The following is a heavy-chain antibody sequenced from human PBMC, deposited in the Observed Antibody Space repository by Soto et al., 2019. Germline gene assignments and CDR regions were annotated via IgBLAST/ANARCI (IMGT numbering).Heavy chain of an antibody. V-gene: IGHV3-30*18. Sequence: QVQLVESGGGVVQPGRSLRLSCAAAGFTFSSYGMHWVRQAPGKGLEWVAVISYDGSNKYYADSVKGRFTISRDNSKNTLYLQMNSLIAEDTAVYYCAKEKDSGSTRYGMDVWGQGTTVTVSS. CDR1: GFTFSSYG. CDR2: ISYDGSNK. J-gene: IGHJ6*02. CDR3: AKEKDSGSTRYGMDV.